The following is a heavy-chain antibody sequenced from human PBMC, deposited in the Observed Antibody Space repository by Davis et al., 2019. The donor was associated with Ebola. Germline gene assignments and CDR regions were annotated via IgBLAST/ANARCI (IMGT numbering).Heavy chain of an antibody. V-gene: IGHV4-59*06. CDR2: IYYSGST. D-gene: IGHD4-17*01. Sequence: SETLSLTCTVSGGSISSYYWSWIRQHPGKGLEWIGYIYYSGSTYYNPSLKSRVTISVDTSKNQFSLKLSSVTAADTAVYYCARHNPTVNWFDPWGQGTLVTVSS. J-gene: IGHJ5*02. CDR1: GGSISSYY. CDR3: ARHNPTVNWFDP.